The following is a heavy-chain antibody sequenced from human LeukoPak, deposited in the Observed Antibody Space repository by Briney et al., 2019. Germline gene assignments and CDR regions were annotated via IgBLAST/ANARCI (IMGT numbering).Heavy chain of an antibody. CDR3: ARDWYNNSDAFDI. D-gene: IGHD4-11*01. V-gene: IGHV3-7*01. CDR1: GFTFSSYW. Sequence: PGGSLRLSCAASGFTFSSYWMSWVRQAPGKGLEWMANIKQDGSEKHYVDSVKGRFTISRDNAKNSLYLQIHSLRAEDAAVYYCARDWYNNSDAFDIWGQGTMVTVSS. J-gene: IGHJ3*02. CDR2: IKQDGSEK.